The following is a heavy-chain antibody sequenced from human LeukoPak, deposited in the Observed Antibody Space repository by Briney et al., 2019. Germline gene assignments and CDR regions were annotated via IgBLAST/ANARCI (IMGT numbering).Heavy chain of an antibody. D-gene: IGHD3-16*01. CDR3: ATARGIRYFDY. CDR2: IYYSGST. J-gene: IGHJ4*02. V-gene: IGHV4-59*01. Sequence: SETLSLTCTVSGGSISSYYWSWIRQPPGKGLEWIGYIYYSGSTNYNPSLKSRVTISVDTSKNQFSLKLSSVTAADTAAYYCATARGIRYFDYWGQGTLVTVSS. CDR1: GGSISSYY.